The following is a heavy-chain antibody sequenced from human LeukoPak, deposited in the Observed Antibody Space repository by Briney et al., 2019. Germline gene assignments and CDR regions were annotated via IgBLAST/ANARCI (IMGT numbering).Heavy chain of an antibody. CDR3: AKRRDAYPIRGTFDS. D-gene: IGHD5-24*01. V-gene: IGHV3-23*01. CDR1: GFTFTNYP. J-gene: IGHJ4*02. Sequence: PGGSLRLSCAVSGFTFTNYPMSWVRQAPGKGLEWVSGISNSKGISDYYADSVKGRFTISRDNSKNTLYLQMNSLGGEDTAVYYCAKRRDAYPIRGTFDSWGQGALVTVSS. CDR2: ISNSKGISD.